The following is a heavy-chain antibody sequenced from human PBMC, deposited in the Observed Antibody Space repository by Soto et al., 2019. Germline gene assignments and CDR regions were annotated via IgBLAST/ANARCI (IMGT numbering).Heavy chain of an antibody. CDR3: ARVKKSGYYEFWSGRPGLNWFGP. J-gene: IGHJ5*02. Sequence: GGSLRIACAASGFTVSSYAVDWVRKAPGKGLEYVSAISSNGGSTYYANSVMGRFTISRDNSKNTLYLQMGSLRAEDTAVYYCARVKKSGYYEFWSGRPGLNWFGPWGQGTRVTVSS. V-gene: IGHV3-64*01. CDR2: ISSNGGST. CDR1: GFTVSSYA. D-gene: IGHD3-3*01.